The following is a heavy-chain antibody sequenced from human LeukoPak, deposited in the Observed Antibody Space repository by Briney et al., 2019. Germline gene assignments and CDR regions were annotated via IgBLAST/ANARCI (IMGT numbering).Heavy chain of an antibody. D-gene: IGHD5-24*01. CDR1: GFTFTTYR. Sequence: GGSLRLSCAASGFTFTTYRMGWVRQAPGKGPEWVANINQVGSSKYFVDSVKGRFIISRDNAKNSLYLQMNSLRDEDTAVYYCANLGPPGRDHYLESWGQGTLVTVSS. V-gene: IGHV3-7*01. CDR2: INQVGSSK. CDR3: ANLGPPGRDHYLES. J-gene: IGHJ4*02.